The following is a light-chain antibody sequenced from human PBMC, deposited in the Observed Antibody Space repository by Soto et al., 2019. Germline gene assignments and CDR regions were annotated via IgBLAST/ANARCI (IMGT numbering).Light chain of an antibody. Sequence: EVVWTQSPGTLSLSPGERATLSCRASQSVTSSDLAWYQQKPCQAPRLLISGASSRATGIPDRFSGSGSGTDFTPTISSLEPQDFAVYYCHQRSNWPPDTFGQGTRLEIK. CDR2: GAS. J-gene: IGKJ5*01. CDR1: QSVTSSD. V-gene: IGKV3D-20*02. CDR3: HQRSNWPPDT.